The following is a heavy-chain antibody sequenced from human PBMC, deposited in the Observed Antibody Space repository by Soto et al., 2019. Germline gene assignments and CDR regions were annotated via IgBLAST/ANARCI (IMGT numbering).Heavy chain of an antibody. Sequence: GASVKVSCKASGYTFTSYAMHWVRQAPGQRLEWMGWINAGNGNTKYSQKFRGRVTITRDTSASTAYMELSSLRSEDTAVYYCASAYYYDSSGYYIYYGMDVWGQGTTVTVSS. D-gene: IGHD3-22*01. J-gene: IGHJ6*02. CDR1: GYTFTSYA. V-gene: IGHV1-3*01. CDR3: ASAYYYDSSGYYIYYGMDV. CDR2: INAGNGNT.